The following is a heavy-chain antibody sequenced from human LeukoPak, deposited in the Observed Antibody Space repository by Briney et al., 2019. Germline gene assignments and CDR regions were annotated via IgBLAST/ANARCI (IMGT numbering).Heavy chain of an antibody. D-gene: IGHD3-22*01. Sequence: GGSLRLSCAASGFTVSSNYMSWVRQAPRKGLEWVSVIYSGGSTYYADSVKGRFTISRDNSKNTLYLQMNSLRAEDTAVYYCARGEDYYDSSGYTTFDPWGQGTLVTVSS. CDR3: ARGEDYYDSSGYTTFDP. CDR1: GFTVSSNY. CDR2: IYSGGST. V-gene: IGHV3-53*01. J-gene: IGHJ5*02.